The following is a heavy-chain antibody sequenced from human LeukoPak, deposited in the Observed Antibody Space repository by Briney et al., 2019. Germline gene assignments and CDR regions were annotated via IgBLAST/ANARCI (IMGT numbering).Heavy chain of an antibody. J-gene: IGHJ6*02. CDR2: IIPILGIA. Sequence: SVKVSCKATGGTFSSYAISWVRQAHGQGLEWMGRIIPILGIANYAQKFQGRVTITADKSTSTAYMELSSLRSEDTAVYYCARVAATVYYYYGMDVWGQGTTVTVSS. CDR3: ARVAATVYYYYGMDV. CDR1: GGTFSSYA. V-gene: IGHV1-69*04. D-gene: IGHD2-15*01.